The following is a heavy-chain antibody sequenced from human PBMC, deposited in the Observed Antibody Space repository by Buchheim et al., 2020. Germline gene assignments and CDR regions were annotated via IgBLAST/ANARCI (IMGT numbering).Heavy chain of an antibody. CDR1: GYTFTSYA. Sequence: QVQLVQSGSELKKPGASVKASCKASGYTFTSYAMNWVRQAPGQGLEWMGWINTNTGNPTYAQGFTGRFVFSLDTSASTAYLQISRLKAEDTAVYYCARGHITIFGVVIDRLRNKNWFDPWGQGTL. CDR3: ARGHITIFGVVIDRLRNKNWFDP. V-gene: IGHV7-4-1*02. D-gene: IGHD3-3*01. J-gene: IGHJ5*02. CDR2: INTNTGNP.